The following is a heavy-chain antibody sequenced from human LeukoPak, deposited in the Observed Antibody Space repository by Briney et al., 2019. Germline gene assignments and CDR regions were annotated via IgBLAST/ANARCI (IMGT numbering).Heavy chain of an antibody. D-gene: IGHD4-23*01. CDR2: VNHSGST. CDR1: GGSFSDYY. Sequence: PSETLSLTCSVFGGSFSDYYWTWIRQPPGKGLEWIGEVNHSGSTNYNPSLKSRVTISVDTSKNQFSLKLSSVTAADTAVYYCARNTVVTPYAFDIWGQGTMVTVSS. V-gene: IGHV4-34*01. J-gene: IGHJ3*02. CDR3: ARNTVVTPYAFDI.